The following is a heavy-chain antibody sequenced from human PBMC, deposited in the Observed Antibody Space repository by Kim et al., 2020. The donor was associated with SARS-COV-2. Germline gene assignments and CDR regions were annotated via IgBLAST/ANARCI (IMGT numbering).Heavy chain of an antibody. D-gene: IGHD6-13*01. Sequence: GGSLRLSCAASGFSCSDYEIHWVRQITGKGLKWVSAIGTAGDTFYQVSVKGRFTISRETSKNSLYLQMNNLRAADTAVYYCAREMAAGASAFDIWGQGRWSPSL. J-gene: IGHJ3*02. CDR3: AREMAAGASAFDI. CDR2: IGTAGDT. V-gene: IGHV3-13*04. CDR1: GFSCSDYE.